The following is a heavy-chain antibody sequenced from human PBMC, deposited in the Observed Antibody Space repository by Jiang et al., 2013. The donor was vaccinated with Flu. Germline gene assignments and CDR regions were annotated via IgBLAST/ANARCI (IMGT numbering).Heavy chain of an antibody. J-gene: IGHJ6*02. CDR2: ISSSSSYI. V-gene: IGHV3-21*01. D-gene: IGHD2-2*01. CDR3: ARDRWGYCSSTSCYLYYYGMDV. Sequence: WVSSISSSSSYIYYADSVKGRFTISRDNAKNSLYLQMNSLRAEDTAVYYCARDRWGYCSSTSCYLYYYGMDVWGQGTTVTVSS.